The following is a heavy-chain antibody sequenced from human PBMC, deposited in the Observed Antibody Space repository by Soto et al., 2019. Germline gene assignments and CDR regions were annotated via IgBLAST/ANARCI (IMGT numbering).Heavy chain of an antibody. CDR3: ARGPVAGGYYYYYMDV. CDR1: GFTFSSYD. J-gene: IGHJ6*03. CDR2: IGTAGDT. Sequence: PGGSLRLSCAASGFTFSSYDMHWVRQATGKGLEWVSAIGTAGDTYYPGSVKGRFTISRENAKNSLYLQMNSLRAGDTAVYYCARGPVAGGYYYYYMDVWGKGTTVTVSS. D-gene: IGHD6-19*01. V-gene: IGHV3-13*01.